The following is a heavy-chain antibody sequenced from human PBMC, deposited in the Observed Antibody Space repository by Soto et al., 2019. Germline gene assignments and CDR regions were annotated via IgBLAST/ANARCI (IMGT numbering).Heavy chain of an antibody. CDR2: ISAYNGKT. J-gene: IGHJ5*02. CDR3: VALDNSFDP. CDR1: GYTFTSYG. V-gene: IGHV1-18*01. Sequence: QVQLVQSGAEVKKPGASVKVSCKASGYTFTSYGISWVRQAPGQGHEWMGWISAYNGKTNYRQKLQARVISTTDTSTSTAYMELRSLSAYATAVYYCVALDNSFDPWGQGTLVSVSS.